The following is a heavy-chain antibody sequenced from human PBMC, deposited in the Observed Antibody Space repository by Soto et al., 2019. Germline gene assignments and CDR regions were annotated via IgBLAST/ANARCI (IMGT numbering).Heavy chain of an antibody. Sequence: QAQLVESGGGEVQPGRSLRLSCAASGFTFKSYGMHWVRQAPGKGLEWVAVISYDGSYQYYSDSVKGRFTISRDNSKNTLNLQMNSLRVEDSAMSYCAQDGRSGSVTRPDHWGQGTLVTVSS. J-gene: IGHJ4*02. D-gene: IGHD1-26*01. CDR1: GFTFKSYG. CDR3: AQDGRSGSVTRPDH. V-gene: IGHV3-30*18. CDR2: ISYDGSYQ.